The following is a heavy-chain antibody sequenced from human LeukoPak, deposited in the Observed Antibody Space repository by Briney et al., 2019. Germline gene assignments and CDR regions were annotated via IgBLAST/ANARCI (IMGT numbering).Heavy chain of an antibody. Sequence: GRSLRLSCAASGFTFSSYGMHWVRQGPGKGLEWVAVISYDGSNKYYADSVKGRFTISRDNSKNTLYLQMNSLRAEDTAVYYCAKEPSYFDYWGQGTLVTVSS. CDR2: ISYDGSNK. CDR3: AKEPSYFDY. J-gene: IGHJ4*02. CDR1: GFTFSSYG. V-gene: IGHV3-30*18.